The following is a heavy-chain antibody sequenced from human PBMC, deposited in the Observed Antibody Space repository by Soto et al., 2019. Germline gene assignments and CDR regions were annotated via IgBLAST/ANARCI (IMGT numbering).Heavy chain of an antibody. CDR3: ASRFSSSWSALDY. CDR2: IYSGDST. D-gene: IGHD6-13*01. V-gene: IGHV3-53*01. Sequence: GGSLRLSCAASGFTVSGNFMSWVRQAPGRGLEWVSIIYSGDSTYYADSVKGRFTISRDNSKNTLYLQMNSLRAEDTAVYYCASRFSSSWSALDYWGQGTLVTVSS. CDR1: GFTVSGNF. J-gene: IGHJ4*02.